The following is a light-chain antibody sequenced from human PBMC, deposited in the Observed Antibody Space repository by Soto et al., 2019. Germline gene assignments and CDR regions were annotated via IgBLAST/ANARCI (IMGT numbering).Light chain of an antibody. CDR3: QQYGSSSWT. Sequence: TVLTQSPGTLSLSPWERATLSGMASQSVSISYLAWYQQEPGQAPRLLIYGASSRATGIPDRFSGSGSGTDFTLTISRLEPEDFAVYYCQQYGSSSWTFGQGTKVDIK. CDR1: QSVSISY. J-gene: IGKJ1*01. V-gene: IGKV3-20*01. CDR2: GAS.